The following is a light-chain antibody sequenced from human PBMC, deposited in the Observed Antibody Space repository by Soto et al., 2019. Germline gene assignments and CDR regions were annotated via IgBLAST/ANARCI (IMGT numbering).Light chain of an antibody. CDR3: QQYCSSPRLT. J-gene: IGKJ4*01. V-gene: IGKV3-20*01. Sequence: EIVLTQSPGTLSLSPGERATLSCRASQSVSSSYLAWYQQKPGQAPRLLIYGASSRATGIPARFSGSGSGTDFTHTISSREPEDFAVYYCQQYCSSPRLTFGGGTKVEIK. CDR1: QSVSSSY. CDR2: GAS.